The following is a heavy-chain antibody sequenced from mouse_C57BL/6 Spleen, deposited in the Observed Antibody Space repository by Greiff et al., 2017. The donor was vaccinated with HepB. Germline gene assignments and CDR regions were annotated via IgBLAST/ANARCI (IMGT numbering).Heavy chain of an antibody. V-gene: IGHV1-52*01. CDR3: ARRVYGSGDYAMDY. Sequence: QVQLQQPGAELVRPGSSVKLSCKASGYTFTSYWMHWVKQRPIQGLEWIGNIDPSDSETHYNQKFKDKATLTVDKSSSTAYMQLSSLTSEDSAVYYCARRVYGSGDYAMDYWGQGTSVTVSS. CDR2: IDPSDSET. CDR1: GYTFTSYW. D-gene: IGHD1-1*01. J-gene: IGHJ4*01.